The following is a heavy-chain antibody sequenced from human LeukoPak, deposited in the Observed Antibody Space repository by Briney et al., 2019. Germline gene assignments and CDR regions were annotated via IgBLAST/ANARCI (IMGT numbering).Heavy chain of an antibody. D-gene: IGHD4-11*01. V-gene: IGHV4-4*07. J-gene: IGHJ3*02. CDR3: ARRFGTTTVAYDAFDI. CDR2: IYTSGST. CDR1: SGSISSYY. Sequence: PSETLSLTCTVSSGSISSYYWGWVRQPAGNGLEWMGRIYTSGSTNYNPSLKSRVTMSVDTSKNQFSLKLSSVTAADTAVYYCARRFGTTTVAYDAFDIWGLRTMVTVSS.